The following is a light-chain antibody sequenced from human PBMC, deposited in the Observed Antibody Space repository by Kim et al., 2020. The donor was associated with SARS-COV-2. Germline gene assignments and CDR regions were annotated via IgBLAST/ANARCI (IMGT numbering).Light chain of an antibody. CDR3: QHYGGSAT. V-gene: IGKV3-20*01. CDR1: QSLASNS. CDR2: DAS. Sequence: SPGERATLSCRASQSLASNSLAWYQQRHGQSPRPLIYDASRRATGIPERFSGSGSGTDFTLTISRLESEDFAVYYCQHYGGSATFGQGTRLEIK. J-gene: IGKJ5*01.